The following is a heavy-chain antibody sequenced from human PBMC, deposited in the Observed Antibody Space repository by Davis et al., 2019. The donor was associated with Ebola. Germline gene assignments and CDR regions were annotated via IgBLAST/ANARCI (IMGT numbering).Heavy chain of an antibody. CDR3: ARARGPPSYYDFWSGYSHYYYYMDV. CDR2: ISGSGGST. J-gene: IGHJ6*03. Sequence: PGGSLRLSCAASGFTFSSYAMSWVRQAPGKGLEWVSAISGSGGSTYYADSVKGRFTISRDNSKNTLYLQMNSLRAEDTALYYCARARGPPSYYDFWSGYSHYYYYMDVWGKGTTVTVSS. V-gene: IGHV3-23*01. CDR1: GFTFSSYA. D-gene: IGHD3-3*01.